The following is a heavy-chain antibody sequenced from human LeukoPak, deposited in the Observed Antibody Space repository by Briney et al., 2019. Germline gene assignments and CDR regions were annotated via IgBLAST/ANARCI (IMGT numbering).Heavy chain of an antibody. V-gene: IGHV3-30*18. CDR3: AKDTVRELEAGYFDY. D-gene: IGHD1-26*01. CDR1: GFTFSSYG. CDR2: ISYDGSNK. Sequence: GGSLRLSCAASGFTFSSYGMHWVRQAPGKGLEWVAVISYDGSNKYYADSVKGRFTISRDNSKNTLYLQMNSLRAEDTAVYYCAKDTVRELEAGYFDYWGQGTLVTVSS. J-gene: IGHJ4*02.